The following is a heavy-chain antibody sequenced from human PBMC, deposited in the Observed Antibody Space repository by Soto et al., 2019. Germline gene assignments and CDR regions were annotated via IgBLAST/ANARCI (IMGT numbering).Heavy chain of an antibody. J-gene: IGHJ6*02. CDR1: GYTFTSYA. V-gene: IGHV7-4-1*01. Sequence: QVPLVQSGSELKKPWASVKVSCKASGYTFTSYAMNWVRQAPGQGLEWMGWINTNTGNPTYAQGFTGRFVFSLDTSVSTAYLQICSLKAEDTAVYYCARGDEYDFWSGYYYYGMDVWGQGTTVTVSS. CDR2: INTNTGNP. D-gene: IGHD3-3*01. CDR3: ARGDEYDFWSGYYYYGMDV.